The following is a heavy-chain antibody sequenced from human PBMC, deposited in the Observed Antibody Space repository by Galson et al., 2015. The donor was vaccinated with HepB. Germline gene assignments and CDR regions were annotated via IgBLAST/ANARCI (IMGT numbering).Heavy chain of an antibody. CDR1: GYTFTRYA. CDR2: INAGNGNT. D-gene: IGHD3-22*01. CDR3: TSSVTTRVYYGMDV. V-gene: IGHV1-3*01. Sequence: SVKVSCKASGYTFTRYALHWVRQAPGQRLEWMGWINAGNGNTKYSQKFQGRVTITRDTSAKTAYMELSSLRSEDTAVYYCTSSVTTRVYYGMDVWGQGTTVTVSS. J-gene: IGHJ6*02.